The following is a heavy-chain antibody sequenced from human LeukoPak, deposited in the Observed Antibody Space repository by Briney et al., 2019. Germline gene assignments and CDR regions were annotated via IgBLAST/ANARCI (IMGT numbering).Heavy chain of an antibody. Sequence: SVKVSCKASGGTFSSYAINWVRQAPGQGLEWMGGIIPIFGTANYAQKFQGRVTITADESTSTAYMELSSLRSEDTAVYYCARTTVAGTGWDYWGQGTLVTVSS. CDR1: GGTFSSYA. J-gene: IGHJ4*02. D-gene: IGHD6-19*01. CDR2: IIPIFGTA. CDR3: ARTTVAGTGWDY. V-gene: IGHV1-69*13.